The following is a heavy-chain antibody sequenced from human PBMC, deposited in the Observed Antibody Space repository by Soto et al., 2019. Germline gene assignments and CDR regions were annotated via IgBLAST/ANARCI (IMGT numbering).Heavy chain of an antibody. J-gene: IGHJ5*02. CDR2: ISSSGSTI. Sequence: QVQLVESGGGLVKPGGSLRLSCAASGFTFSDYYMSWIRQAPGKGLEWVSYISSSGSTIYYADSVKGRFTISRDNAKNSLYLQMNSLRAEETAVYYCARDKDVAYYDFWSGNNWFDPWGQGTLVTVSS. V-gene: IGHV3-11*01. CDR3: ARDKDVAYYDFWSGNNWFDP. CDR1: GFTFSDYY. D-gene: IGHD3-3*01.